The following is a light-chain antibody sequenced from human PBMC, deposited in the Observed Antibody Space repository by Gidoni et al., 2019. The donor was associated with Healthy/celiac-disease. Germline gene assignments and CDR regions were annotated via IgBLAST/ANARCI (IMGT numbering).Light chain of an antibody. V-gene: IGKV1-39*01. Sequence: DIQMTQSPSSLSASVGDRVTITCRASQSISSYLNWYQQKPGKAPKLLIYAASSLQSGVPSRLSDRGSGTDFTLTISSLQPEDFANYYGQQSYSTPHTFGEGTKVEIK. CDR2: AAS. J-gene: IGKJ4*01. CDR3: QQSYSTPHT. CDR1: QSISSY.